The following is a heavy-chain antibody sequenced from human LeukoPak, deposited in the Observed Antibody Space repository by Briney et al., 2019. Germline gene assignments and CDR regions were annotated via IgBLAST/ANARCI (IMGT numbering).Heavy chain of an antibody. J-gene: IGHJ4*02. D-gene: IGHD3-3*01. CDR2: IKQDGSEK. CDR3: AKAGSVDFWSGYYLPKYYFDY. CDR1: GFTFSSYW. Sequence: GGSLRLSCAASGFTFSSYWMSWVRQAPGKGLEWVANIKQDGSEKYYVDSVKGRFTISRDNAKNSLYLQMNSLRAEDTAVYYCAKAGSVDFWSGYYLPKYYFDYWGQGTLVTVSS. V-gene: IGHV3-7*03.